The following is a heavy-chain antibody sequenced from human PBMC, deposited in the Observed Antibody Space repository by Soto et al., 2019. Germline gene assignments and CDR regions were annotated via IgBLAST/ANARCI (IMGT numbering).Heavy chain of an antibody. D-gene: IGHD6-13*01. CDR3: ARDSAAGTGDYDH. V-gene: IGHV4-59*01. Sequence: QVQLQESGPGLVKPSETLSLTCSVSGGSISSYYWGWIRQPPGKGLEWIGHIYYSGGTSYNPSLKGRITISVDTSKNQFSLKLSSVTAADMAVYYCARDSAAGTGDYDHWGQGILVNVSS. CDR2: IYYSGGT. J-gene: IGHJ4*02. CDR1: GGSISSYY.